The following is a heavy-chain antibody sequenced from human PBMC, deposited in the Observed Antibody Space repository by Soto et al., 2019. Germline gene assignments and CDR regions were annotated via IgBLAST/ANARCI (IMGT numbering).Heavy chain of an antibody. V-gene: IGHV3-23*01. Sequence: PGGSLRLSWAAAGGTFISFGGSWVRQAPGKGLEWVSAISGSGGSTYYADSVKGRFTISRDNSKNTLYLQMNSLRAEDTAVYYCAKDNNVVVVAASDAFDIWGQGTMVTVSS. CDR3: AKDNNVVVVAASDAFDI. J-gene: IGHJ3*02. CDR1: GGTFISFG. CDR2: ISGSGGST. D-gene: IGHD2-15*01.